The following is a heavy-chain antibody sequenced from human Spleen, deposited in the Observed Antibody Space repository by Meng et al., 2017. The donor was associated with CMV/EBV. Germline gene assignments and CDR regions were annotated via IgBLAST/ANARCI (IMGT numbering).Heavy chain of an antibody. CDR3: ARALTGGWVQRGGAFDI. V-gene: IGHV3-30*04. Sequence: GESLKISCVVSGFTFGDHAMHWVRQAPGKGLEWVAVISSDGSNKYYADSVKGRFTISREISQKTVYLQMNSLRAEDTAVYYCARALTGGWVQRGGAFDIWGQGTMVTVSS. CDR1: GFTFGDHA. D-gene: IGHD5-18*01. CDR2: ISSDGSNK. J-gene: IGHJ3*02.